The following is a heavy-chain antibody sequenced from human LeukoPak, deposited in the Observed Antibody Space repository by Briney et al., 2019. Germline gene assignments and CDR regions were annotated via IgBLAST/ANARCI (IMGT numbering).Heavy chain of an antibody. CDR3: VKDVGGSYAFDY. Sequence: GGSLRLSCSASGFTFSRYAMHRARQAPGKGLEYVSGINDNGGRTHYGDSVKGRFSISRDNSKNTLHLQMSTLRAEDTALYYCVKDVGGSYAFDYWGQGILVTVAS. V-gene: IGHV3-64D*09. J-gene: IGHJ4*02. CDR2: INDNGGRT. CDR1: GFTFSRYA. D-gene: IGHD1-26*01.